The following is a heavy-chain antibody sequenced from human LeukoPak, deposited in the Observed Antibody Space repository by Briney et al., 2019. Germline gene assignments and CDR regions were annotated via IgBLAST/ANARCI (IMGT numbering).Heavy chain of an antibody. Sequence: GGSLRLSCAASGFTFSSYDMHWVRQATGKGLEWVSAIGTAGDTYYPGSVKGRSTISRENAKNSLYLQMNSLRAGDTAVYYCARGIAAAGFDAFDIWGQGTMVTVCS. V-gene: IGHV3-13*04. CDR3: ARGIAAAGFDAFDI. CDR1: GFTFSSYD. D-gene: IGHD6-13*01. CDR2: IGTAGDT. J-gene: IGHJ3*02.